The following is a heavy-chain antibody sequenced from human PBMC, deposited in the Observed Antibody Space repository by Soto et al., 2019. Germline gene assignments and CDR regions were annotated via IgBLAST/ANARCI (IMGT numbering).Heavy chain of an antibody. D-gene: IGHD6-19*01. J-gene: IGHJ3*02. V-gene: IGHV3-48*02. CDR3: AREIGAVAGTGHSDAFDI. CDR1: GFTFSSYS. Sequence: VQLVESGGGLVQPGGSLRLSCAASGFTFSSYSMNWVRQAPGKGLEWVSYISSSSSTIYYADSVKGRFTISRDNAKNSLYLQMNSLRDEDTAVYYCAREIGAVAGTGHSDAFDIWGQGTMVTVSS. CDR2: ISSSSSTI.